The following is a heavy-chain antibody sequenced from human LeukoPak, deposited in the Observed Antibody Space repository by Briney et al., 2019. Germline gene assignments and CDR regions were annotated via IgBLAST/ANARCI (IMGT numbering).Heavy chain of an antibody. D-gene: IGHD3-3*01. J-gene: IGHJ4*02. CDR3: ARVFLERLTSGYFDN. V-gene: IGHV3-30*04. CDR1: GFSFSDYA. Sequence: PGGSLRLSCAASGFSFSDYAMHWVRQGPGKGLEWVAVISYSGQQKYYGDSVMGRFTVSRDNPKNTLYLQMNNLRDDDTAVYYCARVFLERLTSGYFDNWGQGTLVTVSP. CDR2: ISYSGQQK.